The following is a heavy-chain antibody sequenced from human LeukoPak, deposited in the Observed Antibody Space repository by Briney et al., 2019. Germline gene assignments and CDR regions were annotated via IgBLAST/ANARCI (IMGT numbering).Heavy chain of an antibody. V-gene: IGHV3-66*02. CDR1: GFTVSSNY. Sequence: RPGGSLRLSCAASGFTVSSNYMNWVRQAPGMGLEWVSVIYSGGSTYYADSVKGRFTISRDNSKNTLYLQMNSMRAEDTAVYYCARDQSGFLEWPFWGQVTLVTVSS. CDR3: ARDQSGFLEWPF. D-gene: IGHD3-3*01. CDR2: IYSGGST. J-gene: IGHJ4*02.